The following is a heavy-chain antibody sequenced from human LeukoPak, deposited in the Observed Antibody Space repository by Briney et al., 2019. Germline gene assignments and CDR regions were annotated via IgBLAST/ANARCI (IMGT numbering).Heavy chain of an antibody. Sequence: SETLSLTCTVSGGSISSSSYYWGWIRQPPGKGLEWIGSIYYSGSTYYNPSLKSRVTISVDTSKNQFSLKLSSVTAADTAVYYCARAPRLASYYYYYYMDVWGKGTTVTVSS. CDR1: GGSISSSSYY. J-gene: IGHJ6*03. CDR2: IYYSGST. D-gene: IGHD2-21*01. V-gene: IGHV4-39*07. CDR3: ARAPRLASYYYYYYMDV.